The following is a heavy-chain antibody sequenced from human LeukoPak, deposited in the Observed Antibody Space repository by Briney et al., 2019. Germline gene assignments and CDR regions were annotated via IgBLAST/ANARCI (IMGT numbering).Heavy chain of an antibody. CDR1: GGTFSSYA. CDR3: ARALLINYYYYYMDV. Sequence: GASVKVSCKASGGTFSSYAISWVRQAPGQGLEWMGGIIPIFGTANYAQKFQGRVTVTADKSTSTAYMELSSLRSEDTAVYYCARALLINYYYYYMDVWGKGTTVTVSS. V-gene: IGHV1-69*06. D-gene: IGHD2-21*01. CDR2: IIPIFGTA. J-gene: IGHJ6*03.